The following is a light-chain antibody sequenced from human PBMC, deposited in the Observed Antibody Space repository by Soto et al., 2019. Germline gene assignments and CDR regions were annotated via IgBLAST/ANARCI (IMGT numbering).Light chain of an antibody. V-gene: IGLV2-14*01. CDR3: SSYTRSPTQV. CDR2: EVT. J-gene: IGLJ1*01. Sequence: QSVLAHPASVSGSPGQSITISCTATSSDVGAYNYVSWYQLHPGKAPKLIISEVTNRPSWVSSPFSGSKSANTTSLTISGLRAEDEDDYYCSSYTRSPTQVLGTGTKVTVL. CDR1: SSDVGAYNY.